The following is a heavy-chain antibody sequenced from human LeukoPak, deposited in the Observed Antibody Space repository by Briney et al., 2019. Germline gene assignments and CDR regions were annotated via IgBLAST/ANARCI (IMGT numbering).Heavy chain of an antibody. V-gene: IGHV7-4-1*02. CDR3: ARAARGPFPGADWFDP. D-gene: IGHD2-15*01. CDR2: INTNTGNP. J-gene: IGHJ5*02. Sequence: GASVKVSCKASGYTFTSYAMNWVRQAPGQGLEWMGWINTNTGNPTYAQGFTGRFVFSLDTSVSTAYPQISSLKAEDTAVYYCARAARGPFPGADWFDPWGQGTLVTVSS. CDR1: GYTFTSYA.